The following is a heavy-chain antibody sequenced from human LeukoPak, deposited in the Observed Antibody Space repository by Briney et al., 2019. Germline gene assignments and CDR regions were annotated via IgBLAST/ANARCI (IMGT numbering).Heavy chain of an antibody. CDR2: VSGSAGST. J-gene: IGHJ4*02. V-gene: IGHV3-23*01. D-gene: IGHD6-13*01. CDR3: AREEAIAAGGTFFDY. CDR1: GFTFSNFA. Sequence: GGSLRLSCAASGFTFSNFAMTWIRQAPGKGLEWVSGVSGSAGSTYYADSVKGRFTISRDNSKNTLYLQMNSLRAEDTAVYYCAREEAIAAGGTFFDYWGQGALVTVSS.